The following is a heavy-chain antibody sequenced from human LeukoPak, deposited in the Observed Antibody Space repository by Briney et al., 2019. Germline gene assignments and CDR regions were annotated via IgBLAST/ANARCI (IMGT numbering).Heavy chain of an antibody. V-gene: IGHV1-69*04. CDR1: GGTFSSYA. CDR2: IIPILGIA. D-gene: IGHD2-2*02. Sequence: SVKVSCKASGGTFSSYAISWVRQAPGQGLEWMGRIIPILGIANYAQRFQGRVTITADKSTSTAYMELSSLRSEDTAVYYCARAYCSSTSCYSFDYWSQGILVTVSS. J-gene: IGHJ4*02. CDR3: ARAYCSSTSCYSFDY.